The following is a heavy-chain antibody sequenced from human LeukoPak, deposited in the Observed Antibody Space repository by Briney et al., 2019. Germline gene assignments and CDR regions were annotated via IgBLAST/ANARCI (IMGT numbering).Heavy chain of an antibody. CDR2: ISSSSSYI. Sequence: GGSLRLSCAASGFTFSSYSMNWVRQAPGKGLEWVSSISSSSSYIYYADSVKGRFTISRDNAKNSLYLQMNSLRAEDTAVYYCARDRRFPYYYDSSGYYFDYWGRGTLVTVSS. CDR1: GFTFSSYS. J-gene: IGHJ4*02. D-gene: IGHD3-22*01. V-gene: IGHV3-21*01. CDR3: ARDRRFPYYYDSSGYYFDY.